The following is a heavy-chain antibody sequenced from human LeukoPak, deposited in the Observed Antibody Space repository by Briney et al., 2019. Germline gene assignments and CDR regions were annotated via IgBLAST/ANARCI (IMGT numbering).Heavy chain of an antibody. CDR1: GFTLSSYS. V-gene: IGHV3-23*01. CDR2: LSVGGGDT. J-gene: IGHJ5*02. CDR3: AKWYGPGWFDP. Sequence: GGSLRLSCAASGFTLSSYSMSWVRQAPGKGLEWVAALSVGGGDTYYADSVKGRFTISRDISKSTLYLQMNSLRAEDTAVYYCAKWYGPGWFDPWGQGTLVTVSS. D-gene: IGHD6-13*01.